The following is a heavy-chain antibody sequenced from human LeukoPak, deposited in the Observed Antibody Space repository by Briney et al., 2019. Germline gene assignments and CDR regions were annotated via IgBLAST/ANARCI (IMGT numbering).Heavy chain of an antibody. CDR3: ASYWGIHRHFDY. Sequence: ASVKLSCKVSGYTLTKLSMHWVRQAPGKGVEWMGGFDPEEGETMYAQKFQGRVTMTEDTSTETAYMELSRLRFEDTAVYYCASYWGIHRHFDYWGQGTLVTVSS. CDR2: FDPEEGET. J-gene: IGHJ4*02. D-gene: IGHD3-16*02. V-gene: IGHV1-24*01. CDR1: GYTLTKLS.